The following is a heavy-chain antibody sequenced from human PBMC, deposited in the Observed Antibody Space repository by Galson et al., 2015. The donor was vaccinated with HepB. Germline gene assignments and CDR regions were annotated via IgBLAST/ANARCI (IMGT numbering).Heavy chain of an antibody. V-gene: IGHV1-2*04. CDR2: INPNSGGT. CDR1: GYTFTGYY. J-gene: IGHJ6*02. CDR3: ARDGHSDFWSGYYTGDYGMDV. D-gene: IGHD3-3*01. Sequence: SVKVSCKASGYTFTGYYMHWVRQAPGQGLEWMGWINPNSGGTNYAQKFQGWVTMTRDTSISTAYMELSRLRSDDTAVYYCARDGHSDFWSGYYTGDYGMDVWGQGTTVTVSS.